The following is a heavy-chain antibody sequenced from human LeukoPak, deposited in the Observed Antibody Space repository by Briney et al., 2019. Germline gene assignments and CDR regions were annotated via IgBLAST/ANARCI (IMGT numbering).Heavy chain of an antibody. J-gene: IGHJ4*02. Sequence: SETLSLACTVSGGSISSGDYYWSWIRQPPGKGLEWIGYIYYSGSTYYNPSLKSRVTISVDTSKNQFSLKLSSVTAADTAVYYCARGSTYYYDSSGYYYDQWGQGTLVTVSS. CDR2: IYYSGST. CDR3: ARGSTYYYDSSGYYYDQ. CDR1: GGSISSGDYY. D-gene: IGHD3-22*01. V-gene: IGHV4-30-4*01.